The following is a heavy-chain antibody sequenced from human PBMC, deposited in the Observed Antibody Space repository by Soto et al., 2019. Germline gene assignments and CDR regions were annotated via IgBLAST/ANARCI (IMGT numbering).Heavy chain of an antibody. V-gene: IGHV3-23*01. CDR1: GFTFSSYA. Sequence: EVQLLESGGGLVQPGGSLRLSCAASGFTFSSYAMSWVRQAPGKGLEWVSAISGSGGSTYYADSVKGRFTISRDNSKNTLYLQMNSLRAEDTAVYYCVKDGRSGSYYRAYYFDYWGQGTLVTVSS. CDR2: ISGSGGST. CDR3: VKDGRSGSYYRAYYFDY. J-gene: IGHJ4*02. D-gene: IGHD3-10*01.